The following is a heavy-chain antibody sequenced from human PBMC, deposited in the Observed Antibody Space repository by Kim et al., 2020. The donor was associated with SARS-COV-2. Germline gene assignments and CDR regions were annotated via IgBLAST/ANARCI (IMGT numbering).Heavy chain of an antibody. CDR2: IYYSGST. CDR1: GGSISSSSYY. Sequence: SETLSLTCTVSGGSISSSSYYWGWIRQPPGKGLEWIGSIYYSGSTYYNPSLKSRVTISVDTSKNQFSLKLSSVTAADTAVYYCARQPIKFYYYDSQRGGHCDYWGQGTLVTVSS. J-gene: IGHJ4*02. CDR3: ARQPIKFYYYDSQRGGHCDY. V-gene: IGHV4-39*01. D-gene: IGHD3-22*01.